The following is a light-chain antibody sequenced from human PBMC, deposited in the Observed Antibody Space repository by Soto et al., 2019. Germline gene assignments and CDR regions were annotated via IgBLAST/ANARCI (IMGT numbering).Light chain of an antibody. CDR3: ATWDDSLNGVV. J-gene: IGLJ2*01. Sequence: QPVLTQPPSASGTPGQRVTISCSGSSSNIGSNTVNWYQQLPGTAPKLLIYSNNQRPSGVPDRFSGPKSGTSASLAISGLRSEDEADYYCATWDDSLNGVVFGGGTKLTVL. V-gene: IGLV1-44*01. CDR2: SNN. CDR1: SSNIGSNT.